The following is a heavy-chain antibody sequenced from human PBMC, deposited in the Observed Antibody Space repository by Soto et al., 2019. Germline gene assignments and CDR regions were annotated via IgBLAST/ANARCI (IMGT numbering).Heavy chain of an antibody. Sequence: PGGSLRLSCAASGFTFDDYAMHWVRQAPGKGLEWVSGISWNSGSIGYADSVKGRFTISRDNAKNSLYLQMNSLRAEDTALYYCAKGSVLRGYRYGFGDFDYWGQGTLVTVSS. CDR2: ISWNSGSI. V-gene: IGHV3-9*01. D-gene: IGHD5-18*01. J-gene: IGHJ4*02. CDR3: AKGSVLRGYRYGFGDFDY. CDR1: GFTFDDYA.